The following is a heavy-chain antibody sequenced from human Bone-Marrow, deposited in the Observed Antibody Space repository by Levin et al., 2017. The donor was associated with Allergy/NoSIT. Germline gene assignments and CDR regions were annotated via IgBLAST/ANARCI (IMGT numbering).Heavy chain of an antibody. Sequence: PGGSLRLSCTASGFTFRDYAMSWFRQAPGKGLEWVGFIRSKAYGWTTEYAASVKGRFTISRDDSKSIAYLQMNSLKTEDTAVYYCTREREGYCSGGSCYSRSIYWGQGTLVTVSS. CDR2: IRSKAYGWTT. CDR1: GFTFRDYA. CDR3: TREREGYCSGGSCYSRSIY. V-gene: IGHV3-49*03. D-gene: IGHD2-15*01. J-gene: IGHJ4*02.